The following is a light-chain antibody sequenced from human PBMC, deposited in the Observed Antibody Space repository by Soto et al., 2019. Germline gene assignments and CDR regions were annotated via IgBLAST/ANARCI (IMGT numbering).Light chain of an antibody. CDR2: GAS. CDR1: QSINNY. CDR3: QQYDSWPPT. J-gene: IGKJ1*01. V-gene: IGKV3-15*01. Sequence: IVRTQSPATQTVSPGEGATLSCRASQSINNYLAWYQRKPGQAPRLLFSGASTRAAGVPATFSASGSGTDFTLTISSLQSEDFAVYYCQQYDSWPPTFGQGTKV.